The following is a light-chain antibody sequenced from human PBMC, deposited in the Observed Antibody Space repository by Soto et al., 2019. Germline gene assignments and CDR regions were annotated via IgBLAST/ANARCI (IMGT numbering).Light chain of an antibody. V-gene: IGKV1-5*03. J-gene: IGKJ4*01. CDR1: QSISSW. CDR3: QKYNSAPLT. CDR2: KAS. Sequence: DIQMTQSPSTLSASVGDGVTITCRASQSISSWLAWYQQNPGKTPKLLIYKASSLESGVPSRFSGSGSGTEFTLTISSLQPDDFATYYCQKYNSAPLTFGGGTKVDIK.